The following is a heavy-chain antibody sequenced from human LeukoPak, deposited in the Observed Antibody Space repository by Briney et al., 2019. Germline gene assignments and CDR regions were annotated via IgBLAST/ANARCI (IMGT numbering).Heavy chain of an antibody. J-gene: IGHJ5*02. CDR3: ARGAHGSGSYYEDWFDP. CDR1: GYAFTSYD. D-gene: IGHD3-10*01. V-gene: IGHV1-8*01. Sequence: ASVKVSCKASGYAFTSYDINWVRQATGQGLEWMGWMNPNSGNTGNAQKFQGRVTMTRNTSISTAYMELSSLRSEDTAVYYCARGAHGSGSYYEDWFDPWGQGTLVTVSS. CDR2: MNPNSGNT.